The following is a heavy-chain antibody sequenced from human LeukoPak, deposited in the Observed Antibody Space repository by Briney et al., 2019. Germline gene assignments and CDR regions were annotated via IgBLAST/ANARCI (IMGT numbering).Heavy chain of an antibody. V-gene: IGHV6-1*01. CDR3: ARLEVVVGAPGYYYGMDV. Sequence: SQTLSLTCAISGDSVSSDTASWNWIRQSPSRGLEWLGRTYHRSKWYSDFAVSVKSRITINPDTSKNQFSLQLNSVTPEDTAMYFCARLEVVVGAPGYYYGMDVWGQGTTVTVSS. CDR2: TYHRSKWYS. D-gene: IGHD2-15*01. CDR1: GDSVSSDTAS. J-gene: IGHJ6*02.